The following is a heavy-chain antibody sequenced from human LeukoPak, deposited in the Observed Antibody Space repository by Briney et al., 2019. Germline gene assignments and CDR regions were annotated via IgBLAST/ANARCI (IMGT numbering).Heavy chain of an antibody. CDR3: AAHYYDSSGWLGPFDI. J-gene: IGHJ3*02. CDR1: GVTFSSYT. V-gene: IGHV3-21*01. D-gene: IGHD3-22*01. Sequence: GGSLRLSCAASGVTFSSYTMNWVRQAPGKGLEWVSSISSGSTYIYYPDSVKGRFTISRDNAKNSLYLQMNSLRAEDTAVYYCAAHYYDSSGWLGPFDIWGQGTMVPVSS. CDR2: ISSGSTYI.